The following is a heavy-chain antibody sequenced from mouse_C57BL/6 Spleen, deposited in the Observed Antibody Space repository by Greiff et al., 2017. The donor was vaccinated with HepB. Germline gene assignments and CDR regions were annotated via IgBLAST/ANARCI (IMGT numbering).Heavy chain of an antibody. CDR3: AKSYYSTGGYFDY. J-gene: IGHJ2*01. D-gene: IGHD2-5*01. Sequence: QVQLKQSGAELVRPGTSVKVSCKASGYAFTNYLIEWVKQRPGQGLEWIGVINPGSGGTNYNEKFKGKATLTADKSSSTAYMQLSSLTSEDSAVYFCAKSYYSTGGYFDYWGQGTTLTVSS. CDR2: INPGSGGT. V-gene: IGHV1-54*01. CDR1: GYAFTNYL.